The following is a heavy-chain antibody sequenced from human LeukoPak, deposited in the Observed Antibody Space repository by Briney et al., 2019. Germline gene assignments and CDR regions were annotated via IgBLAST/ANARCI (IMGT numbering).Heavy chain of an antibody. V-gene: IGHV4-59*11. Sequence: PSETLSLTCTVSGGSISSHYWSWIRQPPGKGLEWFGYIYYSGSTNYNPSLKSRVTISVDTSKNQFSLKPSSVTAADTAVYYCASLEGGPTDGRWGQGTLVTVSS. CDR1: GGSISSHY. J-gene: IGHJ4*02. D-gene: IGHD3-3*01. CDR2: IYYSGST. CDR3: ASLEGGPTDGR.